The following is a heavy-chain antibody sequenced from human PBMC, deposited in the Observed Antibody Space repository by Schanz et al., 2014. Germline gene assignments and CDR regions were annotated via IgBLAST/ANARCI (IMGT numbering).Heavy chain of an antibody. J-gene: IGHJ4*02. V-gene: IGHV3-33*01. Sequence: QVQLVESGGGVVQPGRSLRLSCAASGFTFSSYGMHWVRQAPGKGLEWVAVISYDGSFKNYADSVRGRITISRDNSKNTLFLQMNSLRAEDTAVYYCARDHTTESYYSAGPPIDYWGQGTLLTVSS. CDR2: ISYDGSFK. D-gene: IGHD1-26*01. CDR1: GFTFSSYG. CDR3: ARDHTTESYYSAGPPIDY.